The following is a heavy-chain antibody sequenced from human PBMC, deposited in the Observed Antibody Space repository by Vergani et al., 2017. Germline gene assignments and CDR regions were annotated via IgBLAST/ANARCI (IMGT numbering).Heavy chain of an antibody. D-gene: IGHD6-13*01. CDR2: INHSGST. CDR3: ARARPNNSSSWSRDY. V-gene: IGHV4-34*01. Sequence: QVQLQQWGAGLLKPSETLSLTCAVYGGSFSGYYWSWIRQPPGKGLEWIGEINHSGSTNYNPSLKSRVTISVDTSKNQFSLKLSSVTAADTAVHYCARARPNNSSSWSRDYWGQGTLVTVSS. J-gene: IGHJ4*02. CDR1: GGSFSGYY.